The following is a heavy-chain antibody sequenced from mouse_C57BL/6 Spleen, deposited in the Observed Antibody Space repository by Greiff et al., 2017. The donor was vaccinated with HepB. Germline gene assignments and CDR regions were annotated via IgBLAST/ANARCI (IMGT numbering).Heavy chain of an antibody. J-gene: IGHJ4*01. CDR2: INPSSGYT. CDR1: GYTFTSYW. CDR3: ASLRDAMDY. Sequence: QVHVKQSGAELAKPGASVKLSCKASGYTFTSYWMHWVKQRPGQGLEWIGYINPSSGYTKYNQKFKDKATLTADKSSSTAYMQLSSLTYEDSAVYYCASLRDAMDYWGQGTSVTVSS. V-gene: IGHV1-7*01.